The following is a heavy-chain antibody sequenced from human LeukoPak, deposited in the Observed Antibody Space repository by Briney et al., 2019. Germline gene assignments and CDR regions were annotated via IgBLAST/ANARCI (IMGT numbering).Heavy chain of an antibody. D-gene: IGHD6-6*01. CDR1: GYTFTDYY. V-gene: IGHV1-2*02. CDR3: ARGSSTRVYYYYYMDV. J-gene: IGHJ6*03. CDR2: INPYSGGT. Sequence: ASVKVSCKASGYTFTDYYMHWVRQAPGQGLEWMGLINPYSGGTNYEQKFQGRVTMTRDTSISTAYMEVSRVRSDDTAMYYCARGSSTRVYYYYYMDVWGKGTTVTVSS.